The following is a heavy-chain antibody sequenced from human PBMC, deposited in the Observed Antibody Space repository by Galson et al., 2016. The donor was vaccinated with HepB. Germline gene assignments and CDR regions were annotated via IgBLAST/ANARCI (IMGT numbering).Heavy chain of an antibody. CDR1: GGSISSYY. D-gene: IGHD6-19*01. V-gene: IGHV4-59*08. J-gene: IGHJ6*02. CDR2: IYYSGST. CDR3: ARPGRHIAVGGNYDMDV. Sequence: SETLSLTCTVSGGSISSYYWTWIRQPPGKGLEWIGYIYYSGSTKYNPSLKSRVTISVDTSKNQFSLKLSSVTAADTAVYYCARPGRHIAVGGNYDMDVWGQGTTVTVSS.